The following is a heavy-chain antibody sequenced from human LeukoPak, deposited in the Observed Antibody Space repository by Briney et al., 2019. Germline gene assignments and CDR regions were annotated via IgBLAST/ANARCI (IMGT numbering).Heavy chain of an antibody. Sequence: GGSLRLSCAASGFTFSSYAMHWVRQPPGKGLEWVAVISYDGSNKYYADSVKGRFTISRDNSKNTLYLQMNSLRAEDTAVYYCARFASIAGDYWGQGTLVTVSS. D-gene: IGHD6-6*01. CDR2: ISYDGSNK. CDR1: GFTFSSYA. J-gene: IGHJ4*02. CDR3: ARFASIAGDY. V-gene: IGHV3-30*04.